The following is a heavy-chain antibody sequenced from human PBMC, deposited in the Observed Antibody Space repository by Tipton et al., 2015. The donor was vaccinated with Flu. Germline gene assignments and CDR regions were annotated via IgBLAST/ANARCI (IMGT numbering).Heavy chain of an antibody. Sequence: TLSLTCTVSGDSISSGGAYWSWIRQHPGKGLEWIGCIYYSGSTYYNPSLKSRITISVDTSRNQFSLKLSSVTAADTAVYYCARRWGATIYWYFDLWGRGTLVTVSS. D-gene: IGHD1-26*01. CDR2: IYYSGST. CDR3: ARRWGATIYWYFDL. V-gene: IGHV4-31*03. J-gene: IGHJ2*01. CDR1: GDSISSGGAY.